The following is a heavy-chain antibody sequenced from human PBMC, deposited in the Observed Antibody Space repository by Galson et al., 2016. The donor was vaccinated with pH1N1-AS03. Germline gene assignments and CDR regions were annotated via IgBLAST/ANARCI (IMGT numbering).Heavy chain of an antibody. CDR3: ARGPAGTFDY. Sequence: QSGAEVKKPGESLKISCQGSGYSFTNYWIGWVRQMPGKGLEWMGIIYLDDSDTRYSPSFQGQVTISADKSISTAYLQWSSLRAEDTAVYYCARGPAGTFDYWGQGTLVTVSS. V-gene: IGHV5-51*01. D-gene: IGHD6-13*01. CDR1: GYSFTNYW. J-gene: IGHJ4*02. CDR2: IYLDDSDT.